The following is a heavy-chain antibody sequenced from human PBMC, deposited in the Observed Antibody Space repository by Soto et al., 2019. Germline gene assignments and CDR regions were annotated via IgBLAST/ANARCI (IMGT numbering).Heavy chain of an antibody. CDR3: ATTVTRLIAFDV. V-gene: IGHV3-53*01. D-gene: IGHD4-17*01. Sequence: GGSLRLSCAASGFTVSSHYMSWGRQTPGKGLEWVSILYASDSTFYADSVEGRFTISRDNSKNTVYLQLNSLRAEDTAVYYCATTVTRLIAFDVWGQGTMVTVSS. J-gene: IGHJ3*01. CDR2: LYASDST. CDR1: GFTVSSHY.